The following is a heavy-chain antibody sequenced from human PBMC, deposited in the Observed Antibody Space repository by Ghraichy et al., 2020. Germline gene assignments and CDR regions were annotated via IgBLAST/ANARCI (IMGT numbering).Heavy chain of an antibody. CDR3: ARSLVEDYGEPHPYYGMDV. J-gene: IGHJ6*02. CDR1: GGSISSSSYY. V-gene: IGHV4-39*01. Sequence: SETLSLTCTVSGGSISSSSYYWGWIRQPPGKGLEWIGSIYYSGSTYYNPSLKSRVTISVDTSKNQFSLKLSSVTAADTAVYYCARSLVEDYGEPHPYYGMDVWGQGTTVTVSS. CDR2: IYYSGST. D-gene: IGHD4-17*01.